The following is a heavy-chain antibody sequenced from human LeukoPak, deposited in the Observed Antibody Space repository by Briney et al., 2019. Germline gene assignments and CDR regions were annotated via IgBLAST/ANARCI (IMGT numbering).Heavy chain of an antibody. J-gene: IGHJ4*02. CDR3: ARGFRNGPFDC. CDR1: GFTFDDYG. D-gene: IGHD2-8*01. Sequence: GGSLRLSCEASGFTFDDYGMSWVRQPPGKGLEWVSGINRNGGSTDYADSVKGRFTISRDNAKNSHFLQMNNLRVEDTALYYCARGFRNGPFDCWGQGTLVTVSS. V-gene: IGHV3-20*04. CDR2: INRNGGST.